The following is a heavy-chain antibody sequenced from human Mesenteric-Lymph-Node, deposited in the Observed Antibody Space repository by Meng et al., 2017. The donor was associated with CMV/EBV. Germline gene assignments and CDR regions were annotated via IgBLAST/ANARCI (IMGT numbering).Heavy chain of an antibody. CDR1: GFTFSSYS. Sequence: GGSLRLSCAASGFTFSSYSMNWVRQAPGKGLEWVSSISSSSSYIYYADSVKGRFTISRDNSKNTLYLQMNGLRAEDTAVYYCAKPEGYNWGYGYYFDYWGQGTLVTVSS. D-gene: IGHD1-20*01. V-gene: IGHV3-21*04. CDR3: AKPEGYNWGYGYYFDY. J-gene: IGHJ4*02. CDR2: ISSSSSYI.